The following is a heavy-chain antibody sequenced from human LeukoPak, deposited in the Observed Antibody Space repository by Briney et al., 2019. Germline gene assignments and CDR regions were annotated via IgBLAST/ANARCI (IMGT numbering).Heavy chain of an antibody. V-gene: IGHV4-4*02. Sequence: PSGTLSLTCAVSGASISGSDWWSWVRQPPGKGLEWIGKIYHSGSTNYNSSLKSRVTISVDKSKSHFSLKVSSVTAADTAVYYCARVVGNTNFDSWGQGALVTVSS. J-gene: IGHJ4*02. CDR2: IYHSGST. D-gene: IGHD2-21*01. CDR3: ARVVGNTNFDS. CDR1: GASISGSDW.